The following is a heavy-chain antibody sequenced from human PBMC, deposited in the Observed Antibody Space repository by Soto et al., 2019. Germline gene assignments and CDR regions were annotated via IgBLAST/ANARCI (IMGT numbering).Heavy chain of an antibody. J-gene: IGHJ6*02. CDR2: ISWDGGST. CDR1: GFTFDDYA. Sequence: GSLRLSCAPSGFTFDDYAMHWVRQAPGKGLEWVSLISWDGGSTYYADSVKGRFTISRDNSKNSLYLQMNSLRAEDTALYYCAKSSLYGSGGMDVWGQGTTVTVS. CDR3: AKSSLYGSGGMDV. D-gene: IGHD3-10*01. V-gene: IGHV3-43D*04.